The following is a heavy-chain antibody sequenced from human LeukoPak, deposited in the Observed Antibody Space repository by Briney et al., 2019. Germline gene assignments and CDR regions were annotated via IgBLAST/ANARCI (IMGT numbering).Heavy chain of an antibody. V-gene: IGHV4-38-2*02. CDR1: GYSISSGYY. Sequence: SETLSLTCTVSGYSISSGYYWGWIRQPPGKGLEWIGSIYHSGSTYYNPSLKSRVTISVDTSKNQFSLKLSSVTAADTAVYYCARDNKQQLTFDYWGQGTLVTVSS. J-gene: IGHJ4*02. CDR3: ARDNKQQLTFDY. D-gene: IGHD6-13*01. CDR2: IYHSGST.